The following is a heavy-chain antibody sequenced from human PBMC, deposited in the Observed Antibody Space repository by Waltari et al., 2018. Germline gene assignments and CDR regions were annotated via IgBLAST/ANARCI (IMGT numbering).Heavy chain of an antibody. CDR3: AKDSDSNYYYYYMDV. Sequence: EVQLLESGGGLVQPGGSLRLSWAASGFTFTSYAMRWVGPAPGNGLEWVSAISGSGGSTYYADSVKGRFTISRDNSKNTLYLQMNSLRAEDTAVYYCAKDSDSNYYYYYMDVWGKGTTVTISS. CDR1: GFTFTSYA. V-gene: IGHV3-23*01. D-gene: IGHD4-4*01. CDR2: ISGSGGST. J-gene: IGHJ6*03.